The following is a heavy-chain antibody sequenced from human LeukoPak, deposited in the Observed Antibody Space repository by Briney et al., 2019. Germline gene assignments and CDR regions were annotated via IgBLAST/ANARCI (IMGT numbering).Heavy chain of an antibody. Sequence: SVKVSCKASVGTFSSYAINWVRQAPGQGLEWMGRIIPILGIANYAQKFQGRVTITADKSTSTAYMELSSLRSADTAVYYCARQPGLVAGSNYYYYYDMDVWGQRPTVSVSS. CDR2: IIPILGIA. D-gene: IGHD5-12*01. J-gene: IGHJ6*02. V-gene: IGHV1-69*10. CDR3: ARQPGLVAGSNYYYYYDMDV. CDR1: VGTFSSYA.